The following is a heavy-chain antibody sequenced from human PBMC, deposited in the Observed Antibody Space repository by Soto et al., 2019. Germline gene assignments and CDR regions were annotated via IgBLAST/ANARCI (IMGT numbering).Heavy chain of an antibody. V-gene: IGHV3-64D*06. Sequence: PGGSLRLSCSASGFTFSSYARRWVRQAPGKGLEYVSSISTNGGTTYYADSVKGRFTISRDNSNNTLYLQMSSLRAEDTAVYYCVKDPRGSSGHAFDIWGQGTMVTVSS. D-gene: IGHD3-22*01. CDR3: VKDPRGSSGHAFDI. CDR1: GFTFSSYA. CDR2: ISTNGGTT. J-gene: IGHJ3*02.